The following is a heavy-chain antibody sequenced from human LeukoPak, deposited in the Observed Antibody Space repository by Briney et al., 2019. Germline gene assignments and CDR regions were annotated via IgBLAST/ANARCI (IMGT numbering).Heavy chain of an antibody. V-gene: IGHV3-30-3*01. Sequence: PGGSLRLSCAASGFTFSSYAMHWVRQAPGEGLEWVAVISYDGSNKYYADSVKGRFTISRDNSKNTLYLQMNSLRAEDTAVYYCARDRVGATDYFDYWGQGTLVTVSS. CDR2: ISYDGSNK. D-gene: IGHD1-26*01. J-gene: IGHJ4*02. CDR1: GFTFSSYA. CDR3: ARDRVGATDYFDY.